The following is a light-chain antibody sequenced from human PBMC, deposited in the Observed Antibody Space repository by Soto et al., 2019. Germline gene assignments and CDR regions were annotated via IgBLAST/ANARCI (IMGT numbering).Light chain of an antibody. V-gene: IGLV1-40*01. CDR2: GNS. CDR1: SSNIGAGYD. J-gene: IGLJ1*01. Sequence: QSVLTQPPSVSGAPGQRVTISCTGSSSNIGAGYDVHWYQQLPGTAPKLLIYGNSNRPSGVPDRFSGSKSGTSASLAITGLQAEDAADYYCQSYDSSRSYVFGTGTKVTVL. CDR3: QSYDSSRSYV.